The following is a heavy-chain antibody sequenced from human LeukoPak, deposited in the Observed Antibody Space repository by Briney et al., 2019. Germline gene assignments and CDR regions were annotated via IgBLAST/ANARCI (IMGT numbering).Heavy chain of an antibody. CDR3: ARTNYDILTGYYCWFDP. J-gene: IGHJ5*02. V-gene: IGHV5-10-1*01. D-gene: IGHD3-9*01. CDR2: IDPSDSYT. CDR1: GYSFTSYW. Sequence: GESLKISCKGSGYSFTSYWIGWVRQMPGKGLEWMGRIDPSDSYTNYSPSFQGHVTISADKSISTAYLQWSSLKASDTAMYYCARTNYDILTGYYCWFDPWGQGTLVTVSS.